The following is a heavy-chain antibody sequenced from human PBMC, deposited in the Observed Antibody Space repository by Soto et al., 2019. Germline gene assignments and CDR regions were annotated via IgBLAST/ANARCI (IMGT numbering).Heavy chain of an antibody. CDR1: GFTFNNYA. V-gene: IGHV3-23*01. D-gene: IGHD2-2*01. J-gene: IGHJ4*02. CDR2: ISGSGRET. Sequence: GGSLRLSCAASGFTFNNYAMSWVRQAPGKGLEWVSAISGSGRETYYTDSFKGRFTIPRDNSRGTLSLQMNGLRVEDAAVYYCAKSERITVSTAAFHADSWGQGTLVTV. CDR3: AKSERITVSTAAFHADS.